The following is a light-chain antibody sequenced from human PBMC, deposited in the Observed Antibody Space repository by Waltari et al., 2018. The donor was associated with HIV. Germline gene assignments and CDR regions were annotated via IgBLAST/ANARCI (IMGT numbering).Light chain of an antibody. V-gene: IGLV2-23*02. J-gene: IGLJ3*02. CDR1: SSYVGGYIF. CDR2: DVF. Sequence: QSALTQPASVSGSPGQSITVSCTGTSSYVGGYIFVSWYHQPPGKAPKLIIFDVFKRPAGVSERFSGSRSGNTASLTVSGLQAEDEADYYCCSYAGSRTWVFGGGTALTVL. CDR3: CSYAGSRTWV.